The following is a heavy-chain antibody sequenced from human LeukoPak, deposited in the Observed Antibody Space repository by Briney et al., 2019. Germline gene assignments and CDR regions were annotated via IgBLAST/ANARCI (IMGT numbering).Heavy chain of an antibody. CDR3: ARDYLGSGSLYYYYYLDV. CDR1: GGSISSSSYY. CDR2: IYYSGST. D-gene: IGHD7-27*01. J-gene: IGHJ6*03. V-gene: IGHV4-39*02. Sequence: SETLSLTCTVSGGSISSSSYYWGWIRQPPGKGLGWIGSIYYSGSTYYNPSLKSRVTISVDTSKNQFSLKLSSVTAADTAVYYCARDYLGSGSLYYYYYLDVWGKGTTVTVSS.